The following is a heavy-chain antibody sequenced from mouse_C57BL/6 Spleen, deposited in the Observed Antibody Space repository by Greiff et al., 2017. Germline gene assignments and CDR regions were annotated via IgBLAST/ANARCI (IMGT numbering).Heavy chain of an antibody. CDR3: ARGDDYDWSFDV. CDR2: IHPNSGST. J-gene: IGHJ1*03. D-gene: IGHD2-4*01. V-gene: IGHV1-64*01. CDR1: GYTFTSYW. Sequence: VQLQQPGAELVKPGASVKLSCKASGYTFTSYWMHWVKQRPGQGLEWIGMIHPNSGSTNYNEKFKSKATLTVDKSSSTAYMQRSSLTSEDSAVYYCARGDDYDWSFDVWGTGTTVTVSS.